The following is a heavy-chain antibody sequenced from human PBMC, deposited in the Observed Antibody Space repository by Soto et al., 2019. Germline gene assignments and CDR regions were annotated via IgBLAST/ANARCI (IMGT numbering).Heavy chain of an antibody. CDR3: ARGDKGSYDSSGYYVY. CDR1: GGSFSGYY. D-gene: IGHD3-22*01. Sequence: PSETLSLTCAVYGGSFSGYYWSWIRRPPGKGLEWIGEINHSGSTNYNPSLKSRVTISVDTSKNQFSLKLSSVTAADTAVYYCARGDKGSYDSSGYYVYWGQGTLVTVSS. J-gene: IGHJ4*02. V-gene: IGHV4-34*01. CDR2: INHSGST.